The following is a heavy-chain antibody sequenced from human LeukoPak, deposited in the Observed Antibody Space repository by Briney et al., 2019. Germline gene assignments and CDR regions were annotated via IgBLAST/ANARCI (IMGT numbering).Heavy chain of an antibody. CDR3: AKDSKNYAIDY. D-gene: IGHD3-16*01. V-gene: IGHV3-30*18. Sequence: GGSLRLSCAASGFTFSTYWMHWVRQAPGKGLEWVAVISDDGRKKYYADSVKGRFTISRDNSKNTLYLQMNSLRVEDTAVYYCAKDSKNYAIDYWGQGTLVTVSS. CDR1: GFTFSTYW. CDR2: ISDDGRKK. J-gene: IGHJ4*02.